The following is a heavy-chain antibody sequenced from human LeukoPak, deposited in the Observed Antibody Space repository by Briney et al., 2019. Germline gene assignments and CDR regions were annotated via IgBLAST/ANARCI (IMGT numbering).Heavy chain of an antibody. D-gene: IGHD3-22*01. V-gene: IGHV4-39*02. Sequence: SETLSLTCTVSGVSISSSNSYWGWIGQPPEKGLEWIGSIYYTGNTYYNASLKSQVSISIDTSKNQFSLKLTSVTAADTAVYYCARESDSSGYYTAFDIWGQGTMVTVSS. CDR3: ARESDSSGYYTAFDI. CDR1: GVSISSSNSY. J-gene: IGHJ3*02. CDR2: IYYTGNT.